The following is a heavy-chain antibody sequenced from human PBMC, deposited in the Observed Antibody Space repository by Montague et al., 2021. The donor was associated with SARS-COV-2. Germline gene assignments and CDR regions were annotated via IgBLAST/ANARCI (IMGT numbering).Heavy chain of an antibody. J-gene: IGHJ6*02. CDR1: GFILSRYE. D-gene: IGHD2-21*01. Sequence: SLSLSCAASGFILSRYEMTWVRQAPGKGLEWISYISSSGGGSTKHYTDSVKGRFTISRDNAKNSLYLQMNSLRVEDTAIYYCARDRDWDDWCGMDVWGQGTTVTVSS. V-gene: IGHV3-48*03. CDR3: ARDRDWDDWCGMDV. CDR2: ISSSGGGSTK.